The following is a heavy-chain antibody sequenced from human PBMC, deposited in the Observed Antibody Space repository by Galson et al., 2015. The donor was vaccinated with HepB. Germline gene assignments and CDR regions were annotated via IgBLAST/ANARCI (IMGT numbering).Heavy chain of an antibody. V-gene: IGHV3-11*06. Sequence: SLRLSCAASGFTFNDYYMSWIRQAPGKGLEWVSYISSSSSYTDYADSVKGRFTISRDNAKNSLYLQMNSLRAEDTAVYYCARALPQYYYDTSGYYYFDYWGQGTLVTVSS. J-gene: IGHJ4*02. CDR2: ISSSSSYT. CDR3: ARALPQYYYDTSGYYYFDY. D-gene: IGHD3-22*01. CDR1: GFTFNDYY.